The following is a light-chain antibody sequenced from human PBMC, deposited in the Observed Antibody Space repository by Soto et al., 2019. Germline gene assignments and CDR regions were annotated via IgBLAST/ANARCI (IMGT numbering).Light chain of an antibody. Sequence: QSVLTQPASVSGSPGQSITISCTGTSSDVGGYNYVSWYQQHPGKAPKFIMYEVSNRPSGVSNRFSGSKSGNTASLTISGLQAEDGADYYCSSYISSVGYVFGTGTKLTVL. J-gene: IGLJ1*01. CDR2: EVS. CDR1: SSDVGGYNY. V-gene: IGLV2-14*01. CDR3: SSYISSVGYV.